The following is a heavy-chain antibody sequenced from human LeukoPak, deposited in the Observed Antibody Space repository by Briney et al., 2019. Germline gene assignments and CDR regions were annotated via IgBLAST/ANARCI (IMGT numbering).Heavy chain of an antibody. V-gene: IGHV4-34*01. J-gene: IGHJ6*03. CDR1: GGSFSGYY. D-gene: IGHD3-9*01. Sequence: PSETLSLTCAVYGGSFSGYYWSWIRQPPGKGLEWIGEINHSGSTNYNPSLKSRDTISVDTSKNQFSLKLSSVTAADRAVYYCARGRYDIYGVAGRRGYYYYMDVWGKGTTVTVSS. CDR2: INHSGST. CDR3: ARGRYDIYGVAGRRGYYYYMDV.